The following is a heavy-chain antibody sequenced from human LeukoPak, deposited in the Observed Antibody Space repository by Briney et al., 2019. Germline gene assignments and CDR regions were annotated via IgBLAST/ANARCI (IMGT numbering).Heavy chain of an antibody. CDR2: INHSGST. CDR1: GGSFSGYY. Sequence: PSETLSLTCAVYGGSFSGYYWSWLRQPPGKGLEGIGKINHSGSTNYNPSLTSRVTISVDTSKNQFSLKLSSVTAADTAVYYCARVGDYGDFRIDSWGQGTLVTVSS. J-gene: IGHJ4*02. D-gene: IGHD4-17*01. V-gene: IGHV4-34*01. CDR3: ARVGDYGDFRIDS.